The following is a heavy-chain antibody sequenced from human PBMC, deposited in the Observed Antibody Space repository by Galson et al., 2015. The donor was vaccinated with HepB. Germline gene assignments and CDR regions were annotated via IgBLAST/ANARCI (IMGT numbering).Heavy chain of an antibody. D-gene: IGHD4-17*01. CDR3: ATTLRPMTTLTTVLDY. CDR2: IYSGGSP. CDR1: GFTVSSNY. V-gene: IGHV3-66*01. J-gene: IGHJ4*02. Sequence: SLRLSCAASGFTVSSNYMSWVRQAPGKGLEWVSVIYSGGSPYYADSVKGRFTISRDNSKNTLYLQMNILRAEDKAVYYCATTLRPMTTLTTVLDYWGQGTLVTVSS.